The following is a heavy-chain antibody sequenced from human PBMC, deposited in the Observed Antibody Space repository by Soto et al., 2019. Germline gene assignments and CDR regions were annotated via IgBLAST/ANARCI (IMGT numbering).Heavy chain of an antibody. D-gene: IGHD3-10*01. Sequence: SETLSLTCTVSGGSISSYYWSWIRQPAGKGLEWIGRIYTSGSTNYNPSLKSRVTMSVDTSKNQFSLKLSSVTAADTAVYYCARDLMVRGVISFDYWGQGTLVTVSS. J-gene: IGHJ4*02. CDR1: GGSISSYY. CDR3: ARDLMVRGVISFDY. V-gene: IGHV4-4*07. CDR2: IYTSGST.